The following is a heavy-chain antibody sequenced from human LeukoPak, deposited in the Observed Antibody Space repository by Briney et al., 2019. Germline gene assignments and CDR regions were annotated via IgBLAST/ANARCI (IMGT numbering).Heavy chain of an antibody. CDR2: TSGSGGST. V-gene: IGHV3-23*01. CDR3: AKDRSYYYDSSGHRGAFDI. Sequence: AGGSLRLSCAASGFTFSSYAMSWVRQAPGKGLEWVSATSGSGGSTHYADSVKGRFTISRDNSKNTLYLQMNSLRAEDTAVYYCAKDRSYYYDSSGHRGAFDIWGQGTMVTVSS. D-gene: IGHD3-22*01. CDR1: GFTFSSYA. J-gene: IGHJ3*02.